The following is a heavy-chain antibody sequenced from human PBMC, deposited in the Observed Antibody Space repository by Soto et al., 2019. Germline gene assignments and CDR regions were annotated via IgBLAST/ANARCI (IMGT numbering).Heavy chain of an antibody. CDR3: VKTGIFGSYTRPYYMDV. J-gene: IGHJ6*03. CDR1: GYIFTSYG. D-gene: IGHD1-26*01. Sequence: QAQLVQSGAEVKKPGASVKVSCKTSGYIFTSYGISWVRQAPGQGLEWMGWINGKNGDTNYEQKFQDRVTMITDTSTSTAYMELRGLRSDDTAVYYCVKTGIFGSYTRPYYMDVWGEGTTVTVSS. CDR2: INGKNGDT. V-gene: IGHV1-18*01.